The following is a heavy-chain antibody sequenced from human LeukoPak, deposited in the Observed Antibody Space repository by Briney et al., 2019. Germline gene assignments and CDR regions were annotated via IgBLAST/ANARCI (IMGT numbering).Heavy chain of an antibody. CDR2: ISAYNGNT. J-gene: IGHJ4*02. CDR3: AGVELYDSRQGY. Sequence: VASVKVSCKASGYTFTSYGISWVRQAPGQGLEWMGWISAYNGNTNYAQKLQGRVTMTTDTSTSTAYMELRSLRSDDTAVYYCAGVELYDSRQGYWGQGTLVTVSS. CDR1: GYTFTSYG. D-gene: IGHD3-22*01. V-gene: IGHV1-18*01.